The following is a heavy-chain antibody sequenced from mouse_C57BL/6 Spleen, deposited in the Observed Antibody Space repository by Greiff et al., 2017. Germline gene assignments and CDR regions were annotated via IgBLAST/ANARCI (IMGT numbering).Heavy chain of an antibody. CDR3: AREGYYGSSYFDY. D-gene: IGHD1-1*01. CDR2: ISSGGSYT. Sequence: EVQRVESGGDLVKPGGSLKLSCAASGFTFSSYGMSWVRQTPDKRLEWVATISSGGSYTYYPDSVKGRFTIARDNAKNTLYLQMSSLKSEDTAMYYCAREGYYGSSYFDYWGQGTTLTVSS. J-gene: IGHJ2*01. CDR1: GFTFSSYG. V-gene: IGHV5-6*01.